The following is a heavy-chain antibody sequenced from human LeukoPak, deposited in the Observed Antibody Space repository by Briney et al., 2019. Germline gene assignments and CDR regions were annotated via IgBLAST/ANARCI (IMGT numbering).Heavy chain of an antibody. CDR2: IKRDGSDK. V-gene: IGHV3-7*01. Sequence: GGSLRLSCAASGFTFSNSWMSWVRQAPGKGLEGVAHIKRDGSDKHYVDSVKGRFTISRDNAKSSLFLQMNSLRAEDTAVYYCEGSAGYWGQGTLVTVSS. CDR1: GFTFSNSW. CDR3: EGSAGY. J-gene: IGHJ4*02.